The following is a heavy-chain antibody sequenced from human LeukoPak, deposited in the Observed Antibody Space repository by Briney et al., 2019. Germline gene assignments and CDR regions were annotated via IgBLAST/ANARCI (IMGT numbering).Heavy chain of an antibody. CDR2: ISSSDSTI. CDR1: GFTFSSYE. J-gene: IGHJ3*02. D-gene: IGHD2-2*01. Sequence: GGSLRLSCAASGFTFSSYEMNWVRQAPGKGLEWVSYISSSDSTIYYADSVKGRLTISRDNAKNSLYLQMNSLRDEDTAVYYCARGRYCSSTSCHPRAFDIWGQGTMVTVSS. V-gene: IGHV3-48*03. CDR3: ARGRYCSSTSCHPRAFDI.